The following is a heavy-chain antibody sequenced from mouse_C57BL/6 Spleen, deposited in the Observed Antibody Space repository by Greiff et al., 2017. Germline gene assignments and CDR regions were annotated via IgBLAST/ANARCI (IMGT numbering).Heavy chain of an antibody. CDR1: GYTFTSYW. V-gene: IGHV1-64*01. CDR3: ARSPITTDWYFDV. CDR2: IHPNSGST. Sequence: VKLQQPGAELVKPGASVKLSCKASGYTFTSYWMHWVKQRPGQGLEWIGMIHPNSGSTNYNEKFKSKATRTVDKSSSTANMQLSSLTPEDSAVYYCARSPITTDWYFDVWGKGTTVTVSS. D-gene: IGHD1-1*01. J-gene: IGHJ1*03.